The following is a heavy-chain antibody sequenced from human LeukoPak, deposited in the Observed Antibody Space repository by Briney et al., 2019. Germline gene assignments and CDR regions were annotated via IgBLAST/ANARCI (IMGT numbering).Heavy chain of an antibody. CDR3: ARHSGSGSLSRPFDP. CDR1: GGSVTSCGFY. D-gene: IGHD3-10*01. V-gene: IGHV4-39*01. J-gene: IGHJ5*02. CDR2: IYYTGST. Sequence: SETLSLTCSVSGGSVTSCGFYWGWLRQPPGKGPEWIATIYYTGSTYYNPSLQSRVTISIDTSKNQFSLRLTSVTATDTAVYHCARHSGSGSLSRPFDPWGQGTLVTVSS.